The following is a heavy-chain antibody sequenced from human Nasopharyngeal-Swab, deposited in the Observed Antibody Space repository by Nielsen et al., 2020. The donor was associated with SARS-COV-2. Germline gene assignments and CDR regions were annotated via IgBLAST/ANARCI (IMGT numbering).Heavy chain of an antibody. D-gene: IGHD3-3*01. CDR1: GGSISRYY. V-gene: IGHV4-4*07. CDR2: IYTSGGT. Sequence: GSLRLSWTFSGGSISRYYWSWIRQPAGKGLEWIGRIYTSGGTNYNPSLMSRVTMSVDTSKNQFSLKLSSVTAADTAVYYRARGSRFTIFGVVPDYYYGMDVWGQGTTVTVSS. J-gene: IGHJ6*02. CDR3: ARGSRFTIFGVVPDYYYGMDV.